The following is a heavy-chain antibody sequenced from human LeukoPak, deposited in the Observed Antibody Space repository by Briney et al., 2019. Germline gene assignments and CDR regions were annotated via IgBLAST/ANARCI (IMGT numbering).Heavy chain of an antibody. D-gene: IGHD1-26*01. J-gene: IGHJ4*02. CDR3: ARGRGGATTGFDH. CDR1: GYTFSGYY. V-gene: IGHV1-2*02. Sequence: ASVKVSCKVSGYTFSGYYMHWVRQAPGQGLESMGWINSNSGARNYAPKFQGRVTFSRDNSISTAYMELSSLRPDDTAIYYCARGRGGATTGFDHWGQGTLVTVS. CDR2: INSNSGAR.